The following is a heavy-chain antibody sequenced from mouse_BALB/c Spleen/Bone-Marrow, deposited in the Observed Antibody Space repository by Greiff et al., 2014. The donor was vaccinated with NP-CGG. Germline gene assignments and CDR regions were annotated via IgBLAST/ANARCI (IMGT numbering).Heavy chain of an antibody. V-gene: IGHV5-12-2*01. J-gene: IGHJ4*01. Sequence: EVQGVESGGGLVQPGRSLKLSCAASGFTFSSYSMSWDRQTPEKRLEWVAYISNGGGSTYYPDTVKGRFTISRDNAKNTLYLQMSSLKSEDTAMYYCAGQLGLRVDYWGQGSSVTVSS. D-gene: IGHD3-1*01. CDR1: GFTFSSYS. CDR3: AGQLGLRVDY. CDR2: ISNGGGST.